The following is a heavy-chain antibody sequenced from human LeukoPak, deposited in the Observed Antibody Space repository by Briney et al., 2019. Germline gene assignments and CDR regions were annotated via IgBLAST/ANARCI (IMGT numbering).Heavy chain of an antibody. D-gene: IGHD1-26*01. V-gene: IGHV6-1*01. J-gene: IGHJ4*02. Sequence: SQTLSLTCAISGDSVSRNNAAWNWIRQSPSRGLEWLGRTYYMSKWYNDYADSVKSRITISPDTSKNHFSLHLNSLTLEDTAVYYCARDPHGGGYSTRHESDYWGQGTQVTVSS. CDR2: TYYMSKWYN. CDR3: ARDPHGGGYSTRHESDY. CDR1: GDSVSRNNAA.